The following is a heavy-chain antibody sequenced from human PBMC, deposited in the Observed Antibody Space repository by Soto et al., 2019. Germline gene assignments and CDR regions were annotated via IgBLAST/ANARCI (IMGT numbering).Heavy chain of an antibody. D-gene: IGHD1-26*01. Sequence: GGSLRLSCAASGFTFSSYGMHWVRQAPGKGLEWVAVISYDGSNKYYADSVKGRFTISRDNSKNTLYLQMNSLRAEDTAVYYCAKDRNSGSLNWFDPWGQGTLVTVSS. V-gene: IGHV3-30*18. CDR2: ISYDGSNK. CDR1: GFTFSSYG. J-gene: IGHJ5*02. CDR3: AKDRNSGSLNWFDP.